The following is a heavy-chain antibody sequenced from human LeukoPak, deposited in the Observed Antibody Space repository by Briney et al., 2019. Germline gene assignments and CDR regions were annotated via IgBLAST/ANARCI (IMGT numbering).Heavy chain of an antibody. D-gene: IGHD5-24*01. V-gene: IGHV3-48*01. CDR2: IGIDSGNT. CDR1: RFMFSDYS. J-gene: IGHJ4*02. Sequence: PGGSLRLSCAASRFMFSDYSMNWVRQAPGKGLEWISYIGIDSGNTNYADSVKGRFTISGDKAKNSLYLQMNSLRVEDTAVYYCARDYKYAFDNWGQGTLVTVSS. CDR3: ARDYKYAFDN.